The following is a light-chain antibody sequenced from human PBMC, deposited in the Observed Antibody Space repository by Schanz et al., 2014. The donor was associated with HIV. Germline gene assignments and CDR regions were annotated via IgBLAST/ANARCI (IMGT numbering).Light chain of an antibody. Sequence: EIVLTQSPGTLSLSPGERATLSCRASQSVSDNYLAWYQQRPGQAPRLLIYDASSRATGIPARFSGSGSGTEFTLTISSLQAEDVAVYYCQQYYSTPLAFGGGTKVEIK. V-gene: IGKV3-20*01. J-gene: IGKJ4*01. CDR1: QSVSDNY. CDR3: QQYYSTPLA. CDR2: DAS.